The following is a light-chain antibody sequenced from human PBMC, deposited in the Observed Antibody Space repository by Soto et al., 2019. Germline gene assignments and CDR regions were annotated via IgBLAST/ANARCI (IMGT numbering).Light chain of an antibody. CDR1: SSNIGSNT. V-gene: IGLV1-44*01. CDR3: AAWDDTVNVLV. Sequence: QSVLTQPPSASGTPGQRVTISCSGSSSNIGSNTVNWYQQLPGTAPKLLIYNNHQRPSGVTDRFSGSKSGTSTSLAISGLQSEDEADYYCAAWDDTVNVLVFGGGTKLTVL. J-gene: IGLJ2*01. CDR2: NNH.